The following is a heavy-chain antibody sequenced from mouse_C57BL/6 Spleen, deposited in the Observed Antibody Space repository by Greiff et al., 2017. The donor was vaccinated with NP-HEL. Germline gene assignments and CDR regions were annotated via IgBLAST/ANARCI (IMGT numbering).Heavy chain of an antibody. V-gene: IGHV5-4*01. Sequence: EVQRVESGGGLVKPGGSLKLSCAASGFTFSSYAMSWVRQTPEKRLEWVATISDGGSYTYYPDNVKGRFTISRDNAKNNLYLQMSHLKSEDTAMYYCAGDPALDYYAMDYWGQGTSVTVSS. CDR3: AGDPALDYYAMDY. CDR1: GFTFSSYA. J-gene: IGHJ4*01. D-gene: IGHD6-1*01. CDR2: ISDGGSYT.